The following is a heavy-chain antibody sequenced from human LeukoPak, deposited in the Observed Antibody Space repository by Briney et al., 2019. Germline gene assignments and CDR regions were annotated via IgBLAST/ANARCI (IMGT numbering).Heavy chain of an antibody. Sequence: SQTLSLTCTVSGGSITSGTYYWSWIRQPAGKGLEWIGHIYTTGSTKFHPSLKSRVTISVDTSKNQFSLKLSSVTAADTAVYYCARGLGGTRRTYYYDSSGLRSLYFDYWGQGTLVTVSS. V-gene: IGHV4-61*09. D-gene: IGHD3-22*01. CDR2: IYTTGST. J-gene: IGHJ4*02. CDR3: ARGLGGTRRTYYYDSSGLRSLYFDY. CDR1: GGSITSGTYY.